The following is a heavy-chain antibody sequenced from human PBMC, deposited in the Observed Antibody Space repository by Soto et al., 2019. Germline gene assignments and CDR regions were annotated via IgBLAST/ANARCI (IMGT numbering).Heavy chain of an antibody. CDR3: ARXHDYVYGSYDRRRWFDP. Sequence: GETLRLSCSASGFTFSRSRMSWVRPAPGSGMEWVANIKQDGSENYYVYSVKRLFTFSRENTKNSLHQQINSMIAEDTSVYYCARXHDYVYGSYDRRRWFDPWGQGTLVSGTS. CDR1: GFTFSRSR. CDR2: IKQDGSEN. D-gene: IGHD3-10*01. V-gene: IGHV3-7*01. J-gene: IGHJ5*02.